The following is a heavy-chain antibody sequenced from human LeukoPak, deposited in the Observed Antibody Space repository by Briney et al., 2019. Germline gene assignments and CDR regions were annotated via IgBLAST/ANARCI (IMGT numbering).Heavy chain of an antibody. Sequence: ASVKVSCKASGYTFTDYYIHWVRQAPGQGLEWMGWISAYNGNTNYAQKLQGRVTMTTDTSTSTAYMELRSLRSDDTAVYYCARDRRYYGSGRGPPHAFDIWGQGTMVTVSS. V-gene: IGHV1-18*01. J-gene: IGHJ3*02. D-gene: IGHD3-10*01. CDR1: GYTFTDYY. CDR2: ISAYNGNT. CDR3: ARDRRYYGSGRGPPHAFDI.